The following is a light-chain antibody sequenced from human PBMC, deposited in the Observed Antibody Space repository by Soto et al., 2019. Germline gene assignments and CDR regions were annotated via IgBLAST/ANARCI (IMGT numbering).Light chain of an antibody. CDR1: QSISSW. Sequence: DIPMTQSPSTLSASVGDRVTITCRASQSISSWLAWYQQKPGKAPKLLIYKASSLESGVPSRFSGSGSGTEFTLTISSLQPDDFATYYCQQYNGYPHTFGQGTKLEIK. J-gene: IGKJ2*01. CDR3: QQYNGYPHT. V-gene: IGKV1-5*03. CDR2: KAS.